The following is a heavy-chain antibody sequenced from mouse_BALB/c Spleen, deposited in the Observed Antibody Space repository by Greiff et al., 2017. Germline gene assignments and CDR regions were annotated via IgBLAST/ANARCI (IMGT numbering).Heavy chain of an antibody. D-gene: IGHD2-2*01. CDR3: ARKSSYGYEDAMDY. Sequence: EVQLVESGGGLVKPGGSLKLSCAASGFTFSSYAMSWVRQTPEKRLEWVASISSGGSTYYPDSVKGRFTISRDNARNILYLQMSSLRSEDTAMYYCARKSSYGYEDAMDYWGQGTSVTVSS. CDR1: GFTFSSYA. V-gene: IGHV5-6-5*01. CDR2: ISSGGST. J-gene: IGHJ4*01.